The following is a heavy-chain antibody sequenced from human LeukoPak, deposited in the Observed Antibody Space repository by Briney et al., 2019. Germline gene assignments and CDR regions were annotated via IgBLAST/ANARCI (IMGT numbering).Heavy chain of an antibody. D-gene: IGHD2/OR15-2a*01. CDR2: ISCNSGSI. J-gene: IGHJ1*01. Sequence: GSSLRLSCAASGLTFDDYAMHWVRQAPGKGLEWVSGISCNSGSIGYADSVKGRFTISRDNVKSSLYLHMNSLNPEDTALYYCAKDRGTFLSSFPHWGQGTLVTVAS. CDR1: GLTFDDYA. V-gene: IGHV3-9*01. CDR3: AKDRGTFLSSFPH.